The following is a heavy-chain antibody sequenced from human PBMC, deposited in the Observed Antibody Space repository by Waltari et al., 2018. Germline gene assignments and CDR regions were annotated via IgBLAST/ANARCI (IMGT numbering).Heavy chain of an antibody. CDR2: ISWNSGSI. Sequence: EVQLVESGGGLVQPGRSLRLSCAASGFTFDDYAMHWVRQAPGKGLEGVSGISWNSGSIGYADSVKVGFTISRDNAKNSLYLQMNSLRAEDTALYYCAKSRAQRGYSYGSLDYWGQGTLVTVSS. V-gene: IGHV3-9*01. CDR3: AKSRAQRGYSYGSLDY. D-gene: IGHD5-18*01. J-gene: IGHJ4*02. CDR1: GFTFDDYA.